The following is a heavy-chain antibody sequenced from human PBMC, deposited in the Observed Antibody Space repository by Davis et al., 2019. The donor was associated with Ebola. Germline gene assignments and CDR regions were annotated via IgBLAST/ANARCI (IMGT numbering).Heavy chain of an antibody. V-gene: IGHV3-23*01. CDR1: GFTFSSYS. J-gene: IGHJ4*02. Sequence: PGGSLRLSCAASGFTFSSYSMNWVRQAPGKGLEWVSAISGSGGSTYYADSVKGRLTISRDNSETTPFLQMNSLRADDTAVYFCAKGGWLDDWGQGTQVTVSS. D-gene: IGHD5-24*01. CDR2: ISGSGGST. CDR3: AKGGWLDD.